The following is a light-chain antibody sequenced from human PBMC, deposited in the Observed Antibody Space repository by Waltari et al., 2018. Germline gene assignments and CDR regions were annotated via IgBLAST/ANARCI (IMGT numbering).Light chain of an antibody. CDR1: QSISNN. CDR2: GAS. CDR3: QQYDNWPLT. J-gene: IGKJ4*01. V-gene: IGKV3-15*01. Sequence: EKVMTQSPATLSVSPGERATLSCRASQSISNNYLAWYQQKPGQAPRLLIYGASTRATGIPARFSGSGSGTEFTLTISSLQSEDFAVYYCQQYDNWPLTFGGGTKVEIK.